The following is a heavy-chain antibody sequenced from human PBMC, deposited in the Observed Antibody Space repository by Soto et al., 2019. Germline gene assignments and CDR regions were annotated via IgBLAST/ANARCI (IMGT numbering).Heavy chain of an antibody. CDR3: ARGHCSRTGCPFYYCYGMDV. V-gene: IGHV1-46*01. CDR1: GYTFTIYY. CDR2: INPTSAST. D-gene: IGHD2-2*01. Sequence: SVKVSFHPSGYTFTIYYIRCVRQAHRQGLEWMGIINPTSASTSYAQKFQGRVTMTRDTSTSTVYMELSSLRSEETAVYYCARGHCSRTGCPFYYCYGMDVWGQGTTVTVSS. J-gene: IGHJ6*01.